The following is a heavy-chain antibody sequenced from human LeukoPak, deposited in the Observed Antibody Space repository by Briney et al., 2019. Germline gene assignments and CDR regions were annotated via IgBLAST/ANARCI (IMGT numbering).Heavy chain of an antibody. CDR3: ARDNYAGANWFDP. V-gene: IGHV1-69*05. Sequence: GASVKVSCKVSGGTFSSYAISWVRQAPGQGLEWMGGIIPIFGTANYAQKFQGSVTITTDESTSTAYMELSSLRSEDTAVYYCARDNYAGANWFDPWGQGTLVTVSS. CDR2: IIPIFGTA. J-gene: IGHJ5*02. CDR1: GGTFSSYA. D-gene: IGHD1-7*01.